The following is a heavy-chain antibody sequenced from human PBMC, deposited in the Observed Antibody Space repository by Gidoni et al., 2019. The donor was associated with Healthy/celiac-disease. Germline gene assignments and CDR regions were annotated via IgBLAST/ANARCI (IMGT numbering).Heavy chain of an antibody. CDR1: GFTVSSNY. CDR3: ARDVGYYDPPNDAFDI. Sequence: EVQLVESGGGLVQPGGSLRLSWAASGFTVSSNYMSGVRQAPGKGLEWVSVIYSGGSTYYADSVKGRFTISRDNSKNTLYLQMNSLRAEDTAVYYCARDVGYYDPPNDAFDIWGQGTMVTVSS. J-gene: IGHJ3*02. CDR2: IYSGGST. V-gene: IGHV3-66*02. D-gene: IGHD3-22*01.